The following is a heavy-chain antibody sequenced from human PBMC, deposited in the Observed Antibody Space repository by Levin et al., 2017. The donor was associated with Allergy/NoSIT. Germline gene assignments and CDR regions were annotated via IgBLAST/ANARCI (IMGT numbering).Heavy chain of an antibody. D-gene: IGHD4-17*01. Sequence: ASLKVSCKAAGYTFTDYYMHWVRQAPGQGLEWMGWVNCNSGDTHYAQKFQGRVTMTRDTSITTAYIELSSLRSDDTALYYCARNDYGDYVQNFDYWGQGTLVTVSS. J-gene: IGHJ4*02. V-gene: IGHV1-2*02. CDR3: ARNDYGDYVQNFDY. CDR2: VNCNSGDT. CDR1: GYTFTDYY.